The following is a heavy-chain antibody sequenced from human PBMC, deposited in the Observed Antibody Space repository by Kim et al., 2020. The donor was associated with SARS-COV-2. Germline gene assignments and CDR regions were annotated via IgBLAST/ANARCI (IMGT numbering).Heavy chain of an antibody. CDR3: ARGRLYDSSTYPGVQHFD. Sequence: SETLSLTCAVYGGSFNSYYWSWIRQPPGKGLEWIGEINHSGSTNYNPSLKSRVTISVDTSKNQFSLKLSSVTAADTAVYYCARGRLYDSSTYPGVQHFD. D-gene: IGHD3-22*01. J-gene: IGHJ4*01. CDR1: GGSFNSYY. CDR2: INHSGST. V-gene: IGHV4-34*01.